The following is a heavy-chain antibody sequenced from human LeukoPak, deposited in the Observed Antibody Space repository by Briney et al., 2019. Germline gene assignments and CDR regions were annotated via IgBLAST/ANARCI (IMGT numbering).Heavy chain of an antibody. V-gene: IGHV1-69*06. CDR3: ARGTGEGYTYGRYYFDY. CDR1: GYTFTGYY. D-gene: IGHD5-18*01. CDR2: IIPIFGTA. Sequence: ASVKVSCKASGYTFTGYYMHWVRQAPGQGLEWMGGIIPIFGTANYAQKFQGRVTITADKSTSTAYMELSRLRSDDTAVYYCARGTGEGYTYGRYYFDYWGQGTLVTVSS. J-gene: IGHJ4*02.